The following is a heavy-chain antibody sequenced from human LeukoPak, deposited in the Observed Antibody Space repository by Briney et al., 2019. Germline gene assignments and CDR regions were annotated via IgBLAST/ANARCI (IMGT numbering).Heavy chain of an antibody. CDR3: ARRIAVAGTGDTHFDY. CDR1: GGSFSGYY. Sequence: SETLSLTCAVYGGSFSGYYWSWIRQPPGKRLEWIGEINHSGSTNYNPSLKSRVTISVDTSKNQFSLKLSSVTAADTAVYYCARRIAVAGTGDTHFDYWGQGTLVTVSS. CDR2: INHSGST. J-gene: IGHJ4*02. V-gene: IGHV4-34*01. D-gene: IGHD6-19*01.